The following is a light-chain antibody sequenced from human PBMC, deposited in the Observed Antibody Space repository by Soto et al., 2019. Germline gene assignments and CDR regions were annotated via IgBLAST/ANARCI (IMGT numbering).Light chain of an antibody. V-gene: IGLV2-14*01. Sequence: QSALTQPASVSGSPGQSITISCTGTSTDVGANNYVSWYQQHPGRAPKVMIYDVTNRPSGVSNRFSGSKSGNTASLTISGLQAKDEADYYCYSYVDGTTGVFGGGTKLTVL. CDR3: YSYVDGTTGV. CDR2: DVT. CDR1: STDVGANNY. J-gene: IGLJ2*01.